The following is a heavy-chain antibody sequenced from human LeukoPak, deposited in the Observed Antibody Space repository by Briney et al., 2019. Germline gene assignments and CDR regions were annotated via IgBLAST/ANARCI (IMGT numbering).Heavy chain of an antibody. D-gene: IGHD4-17*01. CDR2: ISAYNGNT. CDR1: GYTFTSYG. Sequence: ASVKVSCKASGYTFTSYGISWVRQAPGQGLEWMGWISAYNGNTNYAQKLQGRVAMTTDTSTSTAYMELRSLRSDDTAVYYCARTAVTTPPHDYWGQGTLVTVSS. CDR3: ARTAVTTPPHDY. V-gene: IGHV1-18*01. J-gene: IGHJ4*02.